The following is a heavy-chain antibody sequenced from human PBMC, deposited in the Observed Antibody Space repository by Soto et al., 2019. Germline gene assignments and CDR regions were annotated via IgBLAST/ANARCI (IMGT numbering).Heavy chain of an antibody. CDR1: GGSISSGGYS. J-gene: IGHJ4*02. CDR3: ARQRSYDILTGYYYFDY. Sequence: SETLSLTCAVSGGSISSGGYSWSWIRQPPGKGLEWIGYIYHSGSTYYNPSLKSRVTISVDRSKNQFSLKLSSVTAADTAVYYCARQRSYDILTGYYYFDYWGQGTLVTVSS. CDR2: IYHSGST. V-gene: IGHV4-30-2*01. D-gene: IGHD3-9*01.